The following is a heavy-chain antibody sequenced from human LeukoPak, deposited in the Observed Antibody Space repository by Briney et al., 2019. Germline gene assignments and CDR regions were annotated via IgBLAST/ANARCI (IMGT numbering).Heavy chain of an antibody. V-gene: IGHV3-30-3*01. Sequence: GGSLRLSCTASGFTFSSYAMHWVRQAPGKGLEWVAVISYDGSNKYYADSVKGRFTISRDNSKNTLYLQMNSLRAEDTAAYYCASQVRGVPFDYWGQGTLVTVSS. D-gene: IGHD3-10*01. J-gene: IGHJ4*02. CDR3: ASQVRGVPFDY. CDR2: ISYDGSNK. CDR1: GFTFSSYA.